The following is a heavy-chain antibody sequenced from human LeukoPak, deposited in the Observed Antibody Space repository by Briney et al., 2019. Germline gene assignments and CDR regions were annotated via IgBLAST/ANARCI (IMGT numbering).Heavy chain of an antibody. D-gene: IGHD2-15*01. CDR3: AAGGVAATHNWFDP. J-gene: IGHJ5*02. CDR1: GGSLSSYY. CDR2: IYYSGST. V-gene: IGHV4-59*01. Sequence: SETLSLTCTVSGGSLSSYYGSWIRQPPGKGLEWIGYIYYSGSTNYNPSLKSRVTISVDTSKNQFSLKLSSVTAADTAVYYCAAGGVAATHNWFDPWGQGTLVTVSS.